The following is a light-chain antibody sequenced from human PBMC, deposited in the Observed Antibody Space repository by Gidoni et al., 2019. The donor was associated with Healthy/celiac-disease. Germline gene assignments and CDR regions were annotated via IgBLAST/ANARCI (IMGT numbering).Light chain of an antibody. J-gene: IGKJ5*01. V-gene: IGKV3-20*01. CDR3: QQYGSSLIT. CDR2: GAS. Sequence: EIVLTQSPGTLSLSPGERATLPCRASQSVTSNYLAWYQQKPGRSPRLLISGASSRATGVPDRFSGSGSGTDFTLTISRLESEDFAVYYCQQYGSSLITFGQGTRLQIK. CDR1: QSVTSNY.